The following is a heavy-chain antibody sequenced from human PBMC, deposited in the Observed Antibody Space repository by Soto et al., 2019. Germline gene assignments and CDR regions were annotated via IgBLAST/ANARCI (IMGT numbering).Heavy chain of an antibody. CDR3: TTDRLFLAAAGIRSFDY. Sequence: GGSLRLSCAASGFTFSNAWMNWVRQAPGKGLEWVGRIKSKTDGGTTDYAAPVKGRFTISRDDSKNTLYLQMNSLKTEDTAVYYCTTDRLFLAAAGIRSFDYWGQGTLVTVSS. J-gene: IGHJ4*02. CDR2: IKSKTDGGTT. V-gene: IGHV3-15*07. CDR1: GFTFSNAW. D-gene: IGHD6-13*01.